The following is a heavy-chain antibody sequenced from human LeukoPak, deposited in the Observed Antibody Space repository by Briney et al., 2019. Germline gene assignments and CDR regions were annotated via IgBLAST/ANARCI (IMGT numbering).Heavy chain of an antibody. D-gene: IGHD6-13*01. Sequence: SVKVSCKASGYTFTKSGISWVRQAPGQGLEWMGGIIPIFGTANYAQKFQGRVTITTDESTSTAYMELSSLRSEDTAVYYCAGSPPSGIAAADSFNWFDPWGQGTLVTVSS. J-gene: IGHJ5*02. CDR3: AGSPPSGIAAADSFNWFDP. V-gene: IGHV1-69*05. CDR2: IIPIFGTA. CDR1: GYTFTKSG.